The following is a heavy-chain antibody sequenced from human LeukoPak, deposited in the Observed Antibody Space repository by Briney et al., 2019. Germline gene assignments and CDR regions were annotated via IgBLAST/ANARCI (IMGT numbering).Heavy chain of an antibody. V-gene: IGHV5-51*01. D-gene: IGHD3-22*01. CDR1: GNSFITYW. CDR3: ARVVDYDTSGYQTKNWFDP. CDR2: IYVGDSDT. Sequence: GESLKISCKGSGNSFITYWIGWVRQMPGKGLGWMGIIYVGDSDTRYRPSFQGQVTISADKSINTAYLQWSSLKASDTAMYYCARVVDYDTSGYQTKNWFDPWGQGTLVTVSS. J-gene: IGHJ5*02.